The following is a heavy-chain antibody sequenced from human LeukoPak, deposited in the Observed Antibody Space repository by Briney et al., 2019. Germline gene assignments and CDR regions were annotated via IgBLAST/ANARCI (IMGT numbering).Heavy chain of an antibody. CDR3: ARDSSTGRYGPLDN. Sequence: GGSLRLSCSASGLTFSSYSMNWVRQAPGQGREWVSSINSGSDFIYYADSVKGRFTISRDNAKNSLYLEMNSLRAEDTAVYYCARDSSTGRYGPLDNWGQGSLVTVSS. V-gene: IGHV3-21*01. CDR1: GLTFSSYS. D-gene: IGHD1-26*01. CDR2: INSGSDFI. J-gene: IGHJ4*02.